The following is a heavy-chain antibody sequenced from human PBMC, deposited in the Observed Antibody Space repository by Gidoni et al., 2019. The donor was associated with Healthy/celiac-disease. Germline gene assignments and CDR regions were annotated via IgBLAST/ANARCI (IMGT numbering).Heavy chain of an antibody. CDR3: ARALYYDFWSAFDP. Sequence: QVQLVESGGGVVQPGRSLRLSCAASGFPFRSYAMHWVRQAPGKGLEWVAVISYDGSNKYYADSVKGRFTISRDNSKNTLYLQMNSLRAEDTAVYYCARALYYDFWSAFDPWGQGTLVTVSS. V-gene: IGHV3-30-3*01. J-gene: IGHJ5*02. CDR1: GFPFRSYA. CDR2: ISYDGSNK. D-gene: IGHD3-3*01.